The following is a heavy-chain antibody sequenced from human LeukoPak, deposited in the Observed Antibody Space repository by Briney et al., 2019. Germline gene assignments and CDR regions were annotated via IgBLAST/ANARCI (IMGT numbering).Heavy chain of an antibody. D-gene: IGHD1-26*01. CDR1: GFTVSSNY. V-gene: IGHV3-66*01. Sequence: GGSLRLPCAASGFTVSSNYMSGVGQAPGKGLEWVSVIYSGGSTYYADSVKGRFTISRDNSKNTLYLQMNSLRAEDTAVYYCARADRGATPSYFDYWGQGTLVTVSS. CDR2: IYSGGST. J-gene: IGHJ4*02. CDR3: ARADRGATPSYFDY.